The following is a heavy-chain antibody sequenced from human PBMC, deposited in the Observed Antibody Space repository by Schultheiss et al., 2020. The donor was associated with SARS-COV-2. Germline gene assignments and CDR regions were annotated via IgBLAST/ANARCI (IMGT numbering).Heavy chain of an antibody. Sequence: LRLSCTVSGGSISSGGYYWSWIRQHPGKGLEWIGYIYYSGSTYYNPSLKSRVTISVDTSKNQFSLKLSSVTAADTAVYYCARGADYDYGDQDFDYWGQGTLVTVSS. D-gene: IGHD4-17*01. CDR2: IYYSGST. CDR3: ARGADYDYGDQDFDY. CDR1: GGSISSGGYY. J-gene: IGHJ4*02. V-gene: IGHV4-31*03.